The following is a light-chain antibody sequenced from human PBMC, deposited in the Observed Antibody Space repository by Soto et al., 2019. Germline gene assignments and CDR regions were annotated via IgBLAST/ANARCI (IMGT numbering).Light chain of an antibody. V-gene: IGKV3-15*01. CDR3: QQYENLPMT. J-gene: IGKJ1*01. CDR1: QSVRSN. CDR2: GAS. Sequence: EIVMTQSPATLSVSPGERATLSCRASQSVRSNLAWYQQKPGQAPRLLIYGASTRATGIPARFSGSGSWTEFTLTISSLLSEDFAVYYCQQYENLPMTFGQGTKVEIK.